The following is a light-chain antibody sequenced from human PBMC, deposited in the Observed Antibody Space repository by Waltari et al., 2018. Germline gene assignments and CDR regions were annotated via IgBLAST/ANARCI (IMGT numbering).Light chain of an antibody. CDR3: MQALQTHT. Sequence: DIVMTQSPLSLAVTPGEPASISCRSSQSLLHRNGYNYLDWYLQKPGQSPQLLIYLGSSRASGVPDRFSGSGSGTDFTLKISRVEAEDVGVYYCMQALQTHTFGQGTKLEIK. CDR2: LGS. V-gene: IGKV2-28*01. J-gene: IGKJ2*01. CDR1: QSLLHRNGYNY.